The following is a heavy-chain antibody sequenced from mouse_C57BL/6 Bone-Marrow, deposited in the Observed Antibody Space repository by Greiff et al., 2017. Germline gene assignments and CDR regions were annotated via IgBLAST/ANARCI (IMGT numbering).Heavy chain of an antibody. V-gene: IGHV2-2*01. Sequence: QVQLQQSGPGLVQPSQSLSITCSVSGFSLTSYGVHWVRQSPGKGLEWLGVIWSGGSTDSTAAFISRLSISKDNSKSQVFFKMNSLQADDTAIYYCARRGGYDGYPWVAYWGQGTLVTVSA. J-gene: IGHJ3*01. CDR3: ARRGGYDGYPWVAY. CDR2: IWSGGST. D-gene: IGHD2-3*01. CDR1: GFSLTSYG.